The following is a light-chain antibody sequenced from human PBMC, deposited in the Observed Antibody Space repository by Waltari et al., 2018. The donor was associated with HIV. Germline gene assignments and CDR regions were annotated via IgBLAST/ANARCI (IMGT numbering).Light chain of an antibody. CDR3: QQRSKWLT. V-gene: IGKV3-11*01. J-gene: IGKJ4*01. CDR1: QSVSSY. CDR2: DAS. Sequence: EIVLTQSPATLSLSPGERATLSCRASQSVSSYLAWYQQKPGQAPRLRIYDASNRATGIPARFSGSGSGTDFTLTISSLEPEDFAVYYCQQRSKWLTFGGGTNVEI.